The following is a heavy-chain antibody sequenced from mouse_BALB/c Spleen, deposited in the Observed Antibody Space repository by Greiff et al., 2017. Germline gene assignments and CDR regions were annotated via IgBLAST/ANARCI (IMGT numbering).Heavy chain of an antibody. Sequence: VQLQQPGAELVKPGTSVKLSCKASGYNFTSYWINWVKLRPGQGLEWIGDIYPGSGSTNYNEKFKSKATLTVDTSSSTAYMQLSSLASEDSALYYCARETLMDYWGQGTSVTVSS. V-gene: IGHV1-55*01. CDR2: IYPGSGST. J-gene: IGHJ4*01. CDR1: GYNFTSYW. CDR3: ARETLMDY.